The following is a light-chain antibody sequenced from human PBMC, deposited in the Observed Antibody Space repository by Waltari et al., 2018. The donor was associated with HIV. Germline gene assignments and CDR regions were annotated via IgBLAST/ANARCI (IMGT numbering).Light chain of an antibody. V-gene: IGLV2-14*01. CDR3: SSFTNSSILV. Sequence: QSALTQPASVSGSPGQSITISCTGTSSDVGTYNYVSWYQQHPATAPKLRIYEVTDRPSGVAHRFSGSKSGNTASLTISGLQPEDEAHYYCSSFTNSSILVFGGGTRLTVL. CDR2: EVT. J-gene: IGLJ3*02. CDR1: SSDVGTYNY.